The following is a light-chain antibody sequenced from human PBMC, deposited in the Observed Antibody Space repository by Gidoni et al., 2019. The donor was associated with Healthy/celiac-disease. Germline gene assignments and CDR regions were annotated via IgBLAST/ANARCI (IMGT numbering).Light chain of an antibody. CDR2: WAS. CDR3: QQIIVLRG. V-gene: IGKV4-1*01. Sequence: DIVMTQSPDSLAVSLGERATINCKSSQSVLYSSNNNNYLAWYQQKPGQPPKLLIYWASTRESGVPDRFSGSGSGTDFTLTISSLQAEDVAVYYCQQIIVLRGFGQGTKVEIK. J-gene: IGKJ1*01. CDR1: QSVLYSSNNNNY.